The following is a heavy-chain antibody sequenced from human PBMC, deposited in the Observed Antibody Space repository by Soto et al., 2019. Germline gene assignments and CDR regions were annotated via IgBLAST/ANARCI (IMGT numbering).Heavy chain of an antibody. D-gene: IGHD1-26*01. Sequence: QVQLQESGPGLVKPSDTLSLTCAVSGYSISSSNWWGWIRQPPGKGLEWIGYIYYSGTTYYNPSLTSRVTVSVDTSQNQFSLKLTSVTAVDTAVYYCARRETQGPIDYWGQGTLVTVSS. CDR2: IYYSGTT. CDR1: GYSISSSNW. V-gene: IGHV4-28*01. CDR3: ARRETQGPIDY. J-gene: IGHJ4*02.